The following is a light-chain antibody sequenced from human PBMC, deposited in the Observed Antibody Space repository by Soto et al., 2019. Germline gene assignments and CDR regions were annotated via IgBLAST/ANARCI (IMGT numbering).Light chain of an antibody. CDR2: GAS. CDR3: QQYNNGPPWT. V-gene: IGKV3-15*01. J-gene: IGKJ1*01. CDR1: QSVGNY. Sequence: EIVMTQSPATLSVSPGERATLSCRASQSVGNYLAWYQQKPGQAPRLLVYGASTRATGITGRFSGSGSGTEVTLTIGSLQSEDFAVYYCQQYNNGPPWTFGQGTKVEIK.